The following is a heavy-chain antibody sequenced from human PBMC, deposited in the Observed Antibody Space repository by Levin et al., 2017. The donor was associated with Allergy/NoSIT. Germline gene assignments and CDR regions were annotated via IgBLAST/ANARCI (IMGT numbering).Heavy chain of an antibody. CDR3: TRGVVVPAAMKYYYYGMDV. CDR2: TRSKAYGGTT. CDR1: GFIFGDYA. Sequence: GGSLRLSCRGSGFIFGDYAMSWFRQAPGKGLEWVGFTRSKAYGGTTEYAASVNGRLTISRDDSKNIAYLQMNSLKTEDTAVYYCTRGVVVPAAMKYYYYGMDVWGQGTTVTVSS. D-gene: IGHD2-2*01. V-gene: IGHV3-49*03. J-gene: IGHJ6*02.